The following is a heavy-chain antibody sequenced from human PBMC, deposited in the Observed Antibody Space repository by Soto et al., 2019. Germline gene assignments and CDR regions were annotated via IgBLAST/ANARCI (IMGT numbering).Heavy chain of an antibody. J-gene: IGHJ4*02. Sequence: EVQLVESGGGLIQPGGSLRLSCAVSGFTVSNNYMGWVRQAPGKGLEGVSVIYSGGDTAYGDSVKGRFTISRDNSKTTPFLQRNGRRAAAPGVYYWATSRGGGGYWGQGTLVTVSS. CDR2: IYSGGDT. CDR1: GFTVSNNY. D-gene: IGHD3-10*01. V-gene: IGHV3-53*01. CDR3: ATSRGGGGY.